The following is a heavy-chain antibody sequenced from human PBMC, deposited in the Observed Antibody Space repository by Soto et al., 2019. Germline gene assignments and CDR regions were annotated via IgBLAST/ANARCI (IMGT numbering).Heavy chain of an antibody. D-gene: IGHD7-27*01. CDR3: ARIGWGGDS. Sequence: SETLSLTCSVSGGSVRTGSYHWSWIRQPPGKGLEWIGFIPNNGSPDYNPSLKSRVVVSIDRSKNQFSLKVNSVTAADTAVYFCARIGWGGDSWGQGTLVTVPS. J-gene: IGHJ4*02. CDR2: IPNNGSP. V-gene: IGHV4-61*01. CDR1: GGSVRTGSYH.